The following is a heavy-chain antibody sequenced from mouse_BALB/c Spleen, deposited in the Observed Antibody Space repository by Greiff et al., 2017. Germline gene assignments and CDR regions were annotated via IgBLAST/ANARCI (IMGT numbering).Heavy chain of an antibody. CDR1: GYSFTGYF. CDR3: DFVTGGMDY. D-gene: IGHD2-1*01. CDR2: INPYNGDT. Sequence: EVQLQQSGPELVKPGASVKMSCKASGYSFTGYFMNWVKLSPGQGLEWIGQINPYNGDTFYNEKFKSKATLTVDKSSSTANMQLRSLTSEDSAVYGCDFVTGGMDYWGQGTMVTVS. V-gene: IGHV1-20*01. J-gene: IGHJ2*01.